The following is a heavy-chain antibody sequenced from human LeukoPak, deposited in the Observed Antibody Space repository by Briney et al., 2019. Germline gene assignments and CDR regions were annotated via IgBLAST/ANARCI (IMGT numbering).Heavy chain of an antibody. CDR1: GFTFGSYA. CDR3: VATVGLLMA. D-gene: IGHD5-24*01. V-gene: IGHV3-64D*06. CDR2: INSGGDSP. J-gene: IGHJ5*02. Sequence: GGSLRLSCSASGFTFGSYALHWVRHSPGKGLEYVSAINSGGDSPYYADSVKGRFIISRDNSKNTLYLQMSSLRVEDTSVYYCVATVGLLMAWGQGVLVTVSS.